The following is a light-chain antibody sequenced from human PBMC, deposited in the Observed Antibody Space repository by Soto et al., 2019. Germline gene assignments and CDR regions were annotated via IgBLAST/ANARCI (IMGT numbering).Light chain of an antibody. CDR3: LQYNSYPFT. Sequence: DIQMTQSPSILSASVGDRVTITCRASQSGSFYLAWYQQKPGKAPKRLMYAASSLPSGVPSRFSGSGSGTEFTLTISSLQPEDFATYYCLQYNSYPFTFGPGTRVDFK. CDR1: QSGSFY. V-gene: IGKV1-5*01. J-gene: IGKJ3*01. CDR2: AAS.